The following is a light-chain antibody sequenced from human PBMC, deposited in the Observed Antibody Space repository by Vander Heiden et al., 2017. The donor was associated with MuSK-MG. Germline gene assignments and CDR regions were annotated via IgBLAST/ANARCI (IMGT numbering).Light chain of an antibody. CDR3: QRYCSAPWT. CDR2: GAS. V-gene: IGKV3-20*01. Sequence: EIVLTQSPRTLSLSPGERATLSCRASQSVSSSYLAWYQQNPGQAPRLLIYGASSRATGIPDRFSDSGSGTDFTLTISRLEPEDFAVYYCQRYCSAPWTFGPGTKVEIK. CDR1: QSVSSSY. J-gene: IGKJ1*01.